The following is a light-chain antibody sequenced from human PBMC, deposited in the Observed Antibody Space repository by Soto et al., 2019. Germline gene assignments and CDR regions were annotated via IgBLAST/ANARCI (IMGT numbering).Light chain of an antibody. V-gene: IGKV3D-11*03. J-gene: IGKJ1*01. CDR2: EAS. Sequence: DIVLTQSPDILSLSPGERATITCRPSQGVPNNIAWYQQKPGKPPKLLIYEASTRPSGIPARFRGRGSGTDFTLTISSLEPEDFAVYYCQQYGTSPRTFGEGTKVDI. CDR1: QGVPNN. CDR3: QQYGTSPRT.